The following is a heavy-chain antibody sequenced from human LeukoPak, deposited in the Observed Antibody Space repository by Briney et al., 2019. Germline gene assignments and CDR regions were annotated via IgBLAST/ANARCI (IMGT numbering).Heavy chain of an antibody. CDR1: GFTFSAYA. CDR3: ARDYYGSGSHR. V-gene: IGHV3-66*01. D-gene: IGHD3-10*01. J-gene: IGHJ4*02. Sequence: PGGSLRLSCIVSGFTFSAYAMSWVRQAPGKGLEWVSVIYSGGSTYYADSVKGRFTISRDNSKNTLYLQMNSLRAEDTAVYYCARDYYGSGSHRWGQGTLVTVSS. CDR2: IYSGGST.